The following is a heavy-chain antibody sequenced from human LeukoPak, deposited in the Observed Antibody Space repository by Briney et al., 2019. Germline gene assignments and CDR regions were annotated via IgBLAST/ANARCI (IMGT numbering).Heavy chain of an antibody. V-gene: IGHV4-59*01. J-gene: IGHJ5*02. D-gene: IGHD3-22*01. CDR2: IYYSGST. CDR3: ARDYYDSSGYYYVFNWFDP. Sequence: SETLSLTCTVSGGSISSYYWNWIRQPPGKGLEWIGYIYYSGSTNYNPSLKSRVTISVDTSKNQFSLKLSSVTAADTAVYYCARDYYDSSGYYYVFNWFDPWGQGTLVTVSS. CDR1: GGSISSYY.